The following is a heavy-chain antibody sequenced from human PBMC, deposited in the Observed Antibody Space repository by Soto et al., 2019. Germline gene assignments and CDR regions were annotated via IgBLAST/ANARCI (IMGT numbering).Heavy chain of an antibody. D-gene: IGHD2-2*01. CDR1: GGSFSSFY. Sequence: PSETLSLTCTVSGGSFSSFYWGWIRQPPGKGLEWIGSIFYSGTTYYNPSLKSRVTISVDTSKNQFSLKLSSVTVADTAVYYCARHAILWVPAAIGPWGQGALVTVSS. J-gene: IGHJ5*02. CDR2: IFYSGTT. V-gene: IGHV4-39*01. CDR3: ARHAILWVPAAIGP.